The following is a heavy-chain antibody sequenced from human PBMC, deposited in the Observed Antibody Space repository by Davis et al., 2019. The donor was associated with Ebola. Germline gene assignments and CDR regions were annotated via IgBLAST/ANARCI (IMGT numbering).Heavy chain of an antibody. CDR1: GSTFTDAW. J-gene: IGHJ4*02. Sequence: GSLRLSCAASGSTFTDAWMSWVRQAPGKGLEWIGEINHSGSTNYNPSLKSRLTISVDTSKNQFSLKLSSVTAEDTAVYYWARGYGTLSYWGQGTLVTVSS. CDR3: ARGYGTLSY. CDR2: INHSGST. V-gene: IGHV4-34*01. D-gene: IGHD1-14*01.